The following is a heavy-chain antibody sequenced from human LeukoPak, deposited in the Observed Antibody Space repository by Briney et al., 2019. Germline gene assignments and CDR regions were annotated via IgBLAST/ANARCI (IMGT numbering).Heavy chain of an antibody. J-gene: IGHJ4*02. D-gene: IGHD2-2*01. CDR3: ARAPLHLAMYHYFDY. CDR2: IRYDASSI. Sequence: GGSLRLSCAASGFTFNNYGMHWVRQLPGKGLEWMAFIRYDASSIFYTDSVKGRFTISRDNSKNTLYLQMNSLRVEDTAVYYCARAPLHLAMYHYFDYWGQGTLVTVSS. V-gene: IGHV3-30*02. CDR1: GFTFNNYG.